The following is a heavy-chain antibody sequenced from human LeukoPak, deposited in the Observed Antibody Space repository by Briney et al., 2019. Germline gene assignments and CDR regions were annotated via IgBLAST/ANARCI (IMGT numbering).Heavy chain of an antibody. V-gene: IGHV3-9*01. CDR2: ISWNSGSI. Sequence: PGGSLRLSCAASGFTFDDYAMHWVRQAPGKGLEWVSGISWNSGSIGYADSVKGRFTTSRDNAKNSLYLQMNSLRAEDTALYYCAKDRYGGNSGYFQHWGQGTLVTVSS. CDR3: AKDRYGGNSGYFQH. D-gene: IGHD4-23*01. CDR1: GFTFDDYA. J-gene: IGHJ1*01.